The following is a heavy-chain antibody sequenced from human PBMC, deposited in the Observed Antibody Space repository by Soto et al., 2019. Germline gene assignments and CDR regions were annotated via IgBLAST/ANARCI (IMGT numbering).Heavy chain of an antibody. CDR1: GFTFSSYA. V-gene: IGHV3-30-3*01. CDR3: ARLGIAASDAFDI. J-gene: IGHJ3*02. CDR2: ISYDGSNK. D-gene: IGHD6-13*01. Sequence: QVQLVESGGGVVQPGRSLRLSCAASGFTFSSYAMHWVRHAPGKGLEWVAVISYDGSNKYYADSVKGRFTISRDNSKNTLYLQMNSLRAEDTAVYYCARLGIAASDAFDIWGQGTMVTVSS.